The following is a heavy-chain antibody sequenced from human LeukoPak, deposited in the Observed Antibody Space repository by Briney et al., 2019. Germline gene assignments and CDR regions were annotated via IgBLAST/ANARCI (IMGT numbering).Heavy chain of an antibody. V-gene: IGHV1-46*01. D-gene: IGHD3-22*01. J-gene: IGHJ4*02. CDR1: GYTFTSYY. CDR3: AREGPIDYYDSSGYLYYFDY. Sequence: ASVKVSCKASGYTFTSYYMHWVRQAPGQGLEWMGIINPSGGSTSYAQKFQGRVTMTRDTSTSTVYMELSSLRSEDTAVYYCAREGPIDYYDSSGYLYYFDYWGQGTLVTVSS. CDR2: INPSGGST.